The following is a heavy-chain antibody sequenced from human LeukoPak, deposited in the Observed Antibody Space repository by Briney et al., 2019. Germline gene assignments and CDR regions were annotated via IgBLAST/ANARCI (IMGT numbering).Heavy chain of an antibody. D-gene: IGHD1-26*01. CDR2: MNQDGTEG. Sequence: GGSLRLSCAASGFSFNDFWMDWVRQSPGKGMEWLANMNQDGTEGYYADSVKGRFTISRDNAKNSLYLQMNNLRVEDTAVYYCSGSLDYWGQGALVIVSS. CDR3: SGSLDY. CDR1: GFSFNDFW. V-gene: IGHV3-7*01. J-gene: IGHJ4*02.